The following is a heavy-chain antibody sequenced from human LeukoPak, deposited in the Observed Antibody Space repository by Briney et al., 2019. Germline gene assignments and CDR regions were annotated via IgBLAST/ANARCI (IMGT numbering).Heavy chain of an antibody. CDR2: IIPIFGTA. V-gene: IGHV1-69*13. CDR3: ASYYYDSSGYYFPN. Sequence: GASVKVSCKASGGTFSSYAISWVRQAPGQGLEWMGGIIPIFGTANYAQKFQGRVTITADESTSTAYMEVSSLRSEDTAVYYCASYYYDSSGYYFPNWGQGTLVTVSS. J-gene: IGHJ4*02. CDR1: GGTFSSYA. D-gene: IGHD3-22*01.